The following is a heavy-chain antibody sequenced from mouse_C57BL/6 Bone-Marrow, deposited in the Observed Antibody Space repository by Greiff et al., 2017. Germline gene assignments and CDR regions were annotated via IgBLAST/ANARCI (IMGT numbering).Heavy chain of an antibody. V-gene: IGHV2-9-1*01. Sequence: QVTLKVSGPGLVAPSQSLSITCTVSGFSLTSYAISWVRQPPGTGLEWLGVIWTGGGTNYNSALKSRLSISKDNSKSQVFLKMNSLQTDDTARYYCARLDSSGFAWFAYWGQGTLVTVSA. CDR1: GFSLTSYA. CDR3: ARLDSSGFAWFAY. CDR2: IWTGGGT. J-gene: IGHJ3*01. D-gene: IGHD3-2*02.